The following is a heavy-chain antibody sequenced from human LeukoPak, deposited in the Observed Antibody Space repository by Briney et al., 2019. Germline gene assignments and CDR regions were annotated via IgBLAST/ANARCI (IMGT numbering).Heavy chain of an antibody. D-gene: IGHD3-22*01. CDR2: IYHGDSDT. CDR1: GYSFTSYW. Sequence: GESLKISCKGSGYSFTSYWIGWVRQMPGKGLEWMGIIYHGDSDTRYSPSFQGQVTISADKAISTADLQWSNLKASNPAMHECASAGFYYDSSGPKVFDYWGRGTLVTVSS. V-gene: IGHV5-51*01. J-gene: IGHJ4*02. CDR3: ASAGFYYDSSGPKVFDY.